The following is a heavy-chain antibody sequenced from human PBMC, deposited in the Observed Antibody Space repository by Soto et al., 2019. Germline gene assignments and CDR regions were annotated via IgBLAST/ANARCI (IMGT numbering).Heavy chain of an antibody. CDR2: IYYSGST. Sequence: SETLSLTCTVSGGSISSYYWSWIRQPPGKGLEWIGHIYYSGSTNYNPSLKSRVTISVDTSKNQFSLKLSSVTAADTAVYYCARAYGSGSYFDNWFDPWGQGTLVTVSS. V-gene: IGHV4-59*01. CDR3: ARAYGSGSYFDNWFDP. D-gene: IGHD3-10*01. CDR1: GGSISSYY. J-gene: IGHJ5*02.